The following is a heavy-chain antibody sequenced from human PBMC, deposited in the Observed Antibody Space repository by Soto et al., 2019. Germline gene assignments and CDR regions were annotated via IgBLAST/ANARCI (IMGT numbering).Heavy chain of an antibody. Sequence: QVQLVESGGGVVQPGRSLRLSCAASGFTFSSYAMHWVRQAPGKGLEWVAVISYDGSNKYYADSVKGRLTISRDNSKNTLYLQMNSLRAEDTAVYYCARSKDFWSGYPYYYCMDVWGQGTTVTVSS. CDR1: GFTFSSYA. V-gene: IGHV3-30-3*01. J-gene: IGHJ6*02. CDR3: ARSKDFWSGYPYYYCMDV. CDR2: ISYDGSNK. D-gene: IGHD3-3*01.